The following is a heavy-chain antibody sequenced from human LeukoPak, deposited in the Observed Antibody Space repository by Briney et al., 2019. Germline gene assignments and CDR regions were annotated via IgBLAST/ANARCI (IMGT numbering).Heavy chain of an antibody. V-gene: IGHV3-20*04. CDR3: ARDLGSGWTRFDY. CDR2: INWNGGST. CDR1: GFTFDDHG. D-gene: IGHD6-19*01. Sequence: GGSLRLSCAASGFTFDDHGMSWVRQAPGKGLEWVSGINWNGGSTGYADSVKGRFTISRDNARNSLYLQMNSVRAEDTALYYCARDLGSGWTRFDYWGQGTLVTVSS. J-gene: IGHJ4*02.